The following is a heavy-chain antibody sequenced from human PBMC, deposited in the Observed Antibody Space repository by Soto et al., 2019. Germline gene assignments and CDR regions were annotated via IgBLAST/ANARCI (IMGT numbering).Heavy chain of an antibody. V-gene: IGHV4-34*01. Sequence: QVQLQQLGAGLLKPSETLSLTCAVYGGSFSGYYLSWIRQPPGKGLEWIGEIKHSGSTNYNPSLKSRVTISVNPSTNQFPLKLSSVSAADSAVYYCARGASTYGYWGQGTLVTVSS. CDR2: IKHSGST. CDR1: GGSFSGYY. J-gene: IGHJ4*02. D-gene: IGHD3-16*01. CDR3: ARGASTYGY.